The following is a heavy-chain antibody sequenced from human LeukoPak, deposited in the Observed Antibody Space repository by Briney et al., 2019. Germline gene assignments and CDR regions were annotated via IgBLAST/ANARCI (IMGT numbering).Heavy chain of an antibody. CDR2: IRDSGGST. D-gene: IGHD2-21*01. V-gene: IGHV3-23*01. J-gene: IGHJ4*02. Sequence: PGGSLRLSCATSGFTFSSYAMTWVRQAPGKGLEWVSAIRDSGGSTYYADSVKGRFTISRDNAKNSLYLQMNSLRAEDTAVYYCARGLCGGDCYDYWGQGTLVTVSS. CDR1: GFTFSSYA. CDR3: ARGLCGGDCYDY.